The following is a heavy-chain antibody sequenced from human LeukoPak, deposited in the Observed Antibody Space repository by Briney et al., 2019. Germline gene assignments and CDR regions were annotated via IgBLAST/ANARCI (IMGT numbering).Heavy chain of an antibody. J-gene: IGHJ4*02. V-gene: IGHV3-23*01. CDR1: GFTFSSYA. CDR2: ISGGGGST. D-gene: IGHD3-9*01. Sequence: GGSLRLSCAASGFTFSSYAMSWVRQAPGKGLEWVSAISGGGGSTYYADSVKGRFTISRDNSKNTLYLQMNSLRAEDTAVYYCAKGRPRYFDWLPFDYWGQGTLVTVSS. CDR3: AKGRPRYFDWLPFDY.